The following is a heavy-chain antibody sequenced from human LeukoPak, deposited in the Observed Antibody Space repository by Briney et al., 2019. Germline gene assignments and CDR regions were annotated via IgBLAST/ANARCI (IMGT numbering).Heavy chain of an antibody. J-gene: IGHJ4*02. D-gene: IGHD4-17*01. CDR1: NGSITNND. CDR2: VHYSGTT. Sequence: SETLSLTCTVSNGSITNNDWSWVRQTPGKGLEFIGYVHYSGTTHYNPSLGSRVTISIDTSRQLFFLKLKSVTAADTALCYCATAYGDFRAQGRYFGSWGQGTQVTVSS. CDR3: ATAYGDFRAQGRYFGS. V-gene: IGHV4-59*01.